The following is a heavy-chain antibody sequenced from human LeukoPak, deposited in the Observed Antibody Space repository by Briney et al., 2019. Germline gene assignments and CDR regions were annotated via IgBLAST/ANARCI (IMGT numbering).Heavy chain of an antibody. D-gene: IGHD3-10*01. CDR1: GYTFTGYY. Sequence: GASVKVSCKASGYTFTGYYMHWVRQAPGRGLEWMGWINPNSGGTNYAQKFQGRVTMTRDTSISTAYMELSRLRSDDTAVYYCARSYGPGSGSYYYYYYMDVWGKGTTVTVSS. V-gene: IGHV1-2*02. CDR2: INPNSGGT. CDR3: ARSYGPGSGSYYYYYYMDV. J-gene: IGHJ6*03.